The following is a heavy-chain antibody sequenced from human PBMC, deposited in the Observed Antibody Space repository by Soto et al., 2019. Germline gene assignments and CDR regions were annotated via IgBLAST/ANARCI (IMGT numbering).Heavy chain of an antibody. D-gene: IGHD6-13*01. CDR3: ARDSGSWYGGEFDY. Sequence: GASVKVSCKASGYTFTGYYMHWVRQAPGQGLEWMGWINPNSGGTNYAQKFQGWVTMTRDTSISTAYMELSRLRSDDTAVYYCARDSGSWYGGEFDYWGQGTLVTVSS. J-gene: IGHJ4*02. CDR2: INPNSGGT. CDR1: GYTFTGYY. V-gene: IGHV1-2*04.